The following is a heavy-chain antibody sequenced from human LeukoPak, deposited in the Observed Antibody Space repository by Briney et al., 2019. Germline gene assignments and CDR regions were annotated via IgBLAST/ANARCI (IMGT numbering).Heavy chain of an antibody. Sequence: PGGSLRLSCAASKLTFSSYTMNWVRQSPGKGLEWVSVISANGVATYYADSVKGRFTISRDNSKNTLYLQMHSLRAEDTAIYYCARDPTRYLRYGYFDYWGQGAQVTVSS. V-gene: IGHV3-23*01. CDR1: KLTFSSYT. J-gene: IGHJ4*02. CDR3: ARDPTRYLRYGYFDY. CDR2: ISANGVAT. D-gene: IGHD4-17*01.